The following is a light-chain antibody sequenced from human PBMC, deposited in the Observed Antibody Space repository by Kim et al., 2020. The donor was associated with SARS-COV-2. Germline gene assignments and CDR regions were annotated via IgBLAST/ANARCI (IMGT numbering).Light chain of an antibody. Sequence: QSALTQPASVSGSPGQSITISCTGTSSDVGNYNFVSWYQHHPDKAPNLIIYEGNKRPSGISDRFSASKSGNTASLTISGLEAEDEAEYYCCSYAGSNTFVFGTGTKITAL. CDR1: SSDVGNYNF. J-gene: IGLJ1*01. CDR2: EGN. V-gene: IGLV2-23*03. CDR3: CSYAGSNTFV.